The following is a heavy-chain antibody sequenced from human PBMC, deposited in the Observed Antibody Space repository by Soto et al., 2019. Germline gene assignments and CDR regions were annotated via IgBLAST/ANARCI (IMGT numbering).Heavy chain of an antibody. V-gene: IGHV4-34*01. D-gene: IGHD6-19*01. CDR3: ARGRIRQYRPYSSGWYGDPFDY. Sequence: SETLSLTCAVYGGSFSGYYWSWIRQPPGKGLEWIGEINHSGSTNYNPSLKSRVTISVDTSKNQFSLKLSSVTAADTALYYCARGRIRQYRPYSSGWYGDPFDYWGQGTLVTVSS. J-gene: IGHJ4*02. CDR1: GGSFSGYY. CDR2: INHSGST.